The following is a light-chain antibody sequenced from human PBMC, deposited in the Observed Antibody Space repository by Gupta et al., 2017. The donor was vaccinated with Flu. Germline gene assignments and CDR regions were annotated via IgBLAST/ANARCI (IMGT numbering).Light chain of an antibody. V-gene: IGLV3-16*01. Sequence: QVSRITCSGETVARKYASWYQQKPGQAPVMVICKVTERPSGIPGRFSGSTSGTRVSLTISGVQAEDEADYYCRSSDSSGHAVVFGGGTKLTVL. CDR3: RSSDSSGHAVV. J-gene: IGLJ2*01. CDR1: TVARKY. CDR2: KVT.